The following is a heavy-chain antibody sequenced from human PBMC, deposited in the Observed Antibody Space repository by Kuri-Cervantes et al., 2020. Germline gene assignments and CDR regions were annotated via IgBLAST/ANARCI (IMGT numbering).Heavy chain of an antibody. CDR2: IYYSGST. CDR3: ASSSGWLLLREGDPFDY. V-gene: IGHV4-59*13. CDR1: GGSISSYY. D-gene: IGHD3-22*01. J-gene: IGHJ4*02. Sequence: ESLKISCTVSGGSISSYYWSWIRQPPGKGLEWIGYIYYSGSTNYSPSLKSRVTISVDTSKNQFSLKLSSVTAADTAVYYCASSSGWLLLREGDPFDYWGQGTLVTVSS.